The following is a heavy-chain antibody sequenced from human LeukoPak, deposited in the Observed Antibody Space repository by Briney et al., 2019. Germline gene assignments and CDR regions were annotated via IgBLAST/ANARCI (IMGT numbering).Heavy chain of an antibody. D-gene: IGHD3-22*01. V-gene: IGHV1-69*05. CDR3: ASSFYYYDSSGYYHDAFDI. Sequence: SVKVSCKASGYTFTSYAISWVRQAPGQGLEWMGRIIPIFGTANYAQKFQGRVTITTDESTSTAYMELSSLRSEDTAVYYCASSFYYYDSSGYYHDAFDIWGQGTMVTVSS. CDR1: GYTFTSYA. CDR2: IIPIFGTA. J-gene: IGHJ3*02.